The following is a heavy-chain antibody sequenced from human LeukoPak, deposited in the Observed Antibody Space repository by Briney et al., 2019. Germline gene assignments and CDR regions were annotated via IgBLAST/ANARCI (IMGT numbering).Heavy chain of an antibody. J-gene: IGHJ5*02. CDR3: ARGNSGWYNWFDP. CDR2: INPNSGGT. D-gene: IGHD6-19*01. CDR1: GGTFSSYA. V-gene: IGHV1-2*02. Sequence: ASVKVSCKASGGTFSSYAISWVRQAPGQGLEWMGWINPNSGGTNYAQKFQGRVTMTRDTSISTAYMEMSRLRYDDTAVYYCARGNSGWYNWFDPWGQGTLVTVSS.